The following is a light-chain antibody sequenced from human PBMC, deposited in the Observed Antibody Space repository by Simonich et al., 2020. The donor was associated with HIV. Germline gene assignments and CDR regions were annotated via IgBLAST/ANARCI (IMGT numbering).Light chain of an antibody. Sequence: QSALTQPASVSGSPGQSITISCTGTSSDVGSYNFVSWYQQPPGKAPKLMIYEVSKRPSGVPDRFSGSKSGNTASLTISGLQAEDEADYYCCSYAGTYTLVFGGGTKLTVL. J-gene: IGLJ3*02. CDR1: SSDVGSYNF. CDR2: EVS. CDR3: CSYAGTYTLV. V-gene: IGLV2-11*01.